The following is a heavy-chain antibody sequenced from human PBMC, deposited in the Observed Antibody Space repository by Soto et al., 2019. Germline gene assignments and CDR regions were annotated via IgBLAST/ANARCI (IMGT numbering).Heavy chain of an antibody. CDR1: EFSVSDHY. CDR2: TRNKANSHTT. CDR3: ARVPSDQRFHFDN. J-gene: IGHJ4*02. V-gene: IGHV3-72*01. Sequence: LRLSCGASEFSVSDHYMDCGRRAIGKGLEWVARTRNKANSHTTEYAASVKGRFIISRDDSKNSLYLQMNSLKTEDTAVYYCARVPSDQRFHFDNWGQGTLVTVPQ. D-gene: IGHD3-10*01.